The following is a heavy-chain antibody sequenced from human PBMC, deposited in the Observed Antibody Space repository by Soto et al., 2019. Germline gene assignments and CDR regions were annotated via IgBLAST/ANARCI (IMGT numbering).Heavy chain of an antibody. J-gene: IGHJ6*04. V-gene: IGHV4-59*06. CDR2: IYYSGST. CDR1: GGSISSYY. D-gene: IGHD4-17*01. CDR3: GTKGGVGKDLRNNYYHDRIDV. Sequence: PSETLALPFTVSGGSISSYYWSWIRQHPGKGLEWIGYIYYSGSTYYNPSLKSRVTISVDTSKNQFSLKLSSVTAADTAVYYCGTKGGVGKDLRNNYYHDRIDVWGKGTKVT.